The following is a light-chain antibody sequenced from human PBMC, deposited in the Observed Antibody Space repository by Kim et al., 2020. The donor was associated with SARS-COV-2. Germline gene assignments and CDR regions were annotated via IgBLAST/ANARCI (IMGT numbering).Light chain of an antibody. CDR3: QAWDSSTYGV. V-gene: IGLV3-1*01. Sequence: SYELTQPPSVSVSPGQTASITCSGDKLGDKYACWYQQKPGQSPVLVIYQDSKRTSGIPERFSGSNSGNTATLTISGTQAMDEADYYCQAWDSSTYGVFGG. CDR2: QDS. J-gene: IGLJ2*01. CDR1: KLGDKY.